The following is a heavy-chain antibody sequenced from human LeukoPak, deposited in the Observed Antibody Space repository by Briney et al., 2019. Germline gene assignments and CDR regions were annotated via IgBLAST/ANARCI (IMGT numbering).Heavy chain of an antibody. CDR1: GFTFSSCG. J-gene: IGHJ4*02. CDR2: IRYDGSNK. V-gene: IGHV3-30*02. Sequence: GGSLRLSCAASGFTFSSCGFHWVRQAPGKGLEWVAFIRYDGSNKYYADSVKGRFTISRDNSKNTLYLQMNSLRAEDTAVYYCAGDKTTGGWYEFDYWGQGTLVTVSP. CDR3: AGDKTTGGWYEFDY. D-gene: IGHD6-19*01.